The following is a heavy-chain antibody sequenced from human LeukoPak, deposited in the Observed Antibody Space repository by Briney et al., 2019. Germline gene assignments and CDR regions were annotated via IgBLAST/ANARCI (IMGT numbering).Heavy chain of an antibody. Sequence: ASVKVSCKASGYAFSSYMHWVRQAPGQGLEWMGIINHAGGSTTYAQKFQGSRLTLTRDTSTSTVYMELSSLRSEDTAVYYCARGRGVHDSHTYDYFDYWGQGSLVTVSS. D-gene: IGHD3-22*01. CDR2: INHAGGST. V-gene: IGHV1-46*01. CDR3: ARGRGVHDSHTYDYFDY. CDR1: GYAFSSY. J-gene: IGHJ4*02.